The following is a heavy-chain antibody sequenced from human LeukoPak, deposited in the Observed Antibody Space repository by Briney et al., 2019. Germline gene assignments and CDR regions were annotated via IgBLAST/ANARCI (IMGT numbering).Heavy chain of an antibody. V-gene: IGHV4-59*01. CDR1: GGSISSYY. J-gene: IGHJ3*02. CDR3: ATSTIRYFDWTDAFNI. CDR2: IYYSGST. Sequence: PSETLSLTCSVSGGSISSYYWSWIRQPPGKGLEWIGYIYYSGSTNYNPSLKSRVTISVDTSKNQFSLKLSSVTAADTAVYYCATSTIRYFDWTDAFNIWGQGTMVTVSS. D-gene: IGHD3-9*01.